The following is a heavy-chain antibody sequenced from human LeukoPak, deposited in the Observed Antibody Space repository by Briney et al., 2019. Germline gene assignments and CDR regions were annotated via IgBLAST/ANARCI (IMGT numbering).Heavy chain of an antibody. Sequence: SETLSLTCTVSGGSISTYYWSWIRQPPGKGLEWIGYIYYTGSTYYNPSLKSRVTISVDTSKNQFSLKLSSVTAADTAVYYCARKGIDTIDYWGQGTLVTVSS. V-gene: IGHV4-59*12. CDR2: IYYTGST. CDR3: ARKGIDTIDY. CDR1: GGSISTYY. J-gene: IGHJ4*02. D-gene: IGHD2-15*01.